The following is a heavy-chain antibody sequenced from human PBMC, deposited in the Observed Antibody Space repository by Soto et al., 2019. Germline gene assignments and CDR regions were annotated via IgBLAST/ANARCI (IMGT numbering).Heavy chain of an antibody. CDR2: FSGGGGGP. CDR3: VRGNGFGDH. Sequence: EVQLLDSGGGLVQPGGSLRLSCAVSGFTLSDYGVTWVRQAPGKGLEWVSGFSGGGGGPFYADSVKGRFTISRDDSKNTAYLQMNGLGVEDTAVYYCVRGNGFGDHWGQGTLVTVSS. CDR1: GFTLSDYG. V-gene: IGHV3-23*01. J-gene: IGHJ4*02. D-gene: IGHD1-1*01.